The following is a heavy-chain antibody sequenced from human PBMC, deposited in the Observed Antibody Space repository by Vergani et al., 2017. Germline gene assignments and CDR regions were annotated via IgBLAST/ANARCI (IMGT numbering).Heavy chain of an antibody. CDR1: GGSISSGSYY. J-gene: IGHJ4*02. Sequence: QVQLQESGPGLVKPSQTLSLTCTVSGGSISSGSYYWIWIRQHPGKGLEWIGYIYSSGSTYYNPSLKRRVSILVDTSKNQFSLKLRSVTAGATAVYYFARSMITFGGVIVELDYWGQGTLVTVSS. CDR2: IYSSGST. CDR3: ARSMITFGGVIVELDY. D-gene: IGHD3-16*02. V-gene: IGHV4-31*03.